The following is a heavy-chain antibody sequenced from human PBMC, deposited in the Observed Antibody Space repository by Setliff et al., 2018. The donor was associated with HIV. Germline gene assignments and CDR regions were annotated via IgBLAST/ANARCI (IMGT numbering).Heavy chain of an antibody. Sequence: SVTLSLTCAVYGGPSTDHYWNWIRQSPGMGLEWIAKIHHTGDINYNPSLRSRVSVSRDMSSNQFPLRLSSVTAADAAVYYCAAFFVTPMTTQDFWGQGTLVTVSS. CDR2: IHHTGDI. D-gene: IGHD4-4*01. J-gene: IGHJ4*02. CDR3: AAFFVTPMTTQDF. V-gene: IGHV4-34*01. CDR1: GGPSTDHY.